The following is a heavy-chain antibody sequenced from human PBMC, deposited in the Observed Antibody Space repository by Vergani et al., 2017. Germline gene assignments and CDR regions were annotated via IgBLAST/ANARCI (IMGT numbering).Heavy chain of an antibody. CDR2: IIPIFGTA. CDR1: GGTFSSYT. CDR3: AKHWSSSLSYFDY. Sequence: QVQLVQSGAEVKKPGSSVKVSCKASGGTFSSYTISWVRQAPGQGLEWMGGIIPIFGTANYAQKFQGRVTITADESTSTAYMKLSSLTSEDTAVYYCAKHWSSSLSYFDYWGQGTLVTVSS. D-gene: IGHD6-13*01. V-gene: IGHV1-69*12. J-gene: IGHJ4*02.